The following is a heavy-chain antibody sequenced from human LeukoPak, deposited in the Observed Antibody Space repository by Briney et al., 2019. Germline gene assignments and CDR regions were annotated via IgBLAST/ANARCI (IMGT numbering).Heavy chain of an antibody. J-gene: IGHJ4*02. CDR3: ARAVGRFYFDY. V-gene: IGHV4-39*07. Sequence: PSETLSLTCTVSGGSISSSSYYWGWIRQPPGKGLEWIGSIYYSGSTYYNPSLKSRVTISVDTSKNQFSLKLSSVTAADTAVYYCARAVGRFYFDYWGREPWSPSPQ. CDR1: GGSISSSSYY. D-gene: IGHD6-19*01. CDR2: IYYSGST.